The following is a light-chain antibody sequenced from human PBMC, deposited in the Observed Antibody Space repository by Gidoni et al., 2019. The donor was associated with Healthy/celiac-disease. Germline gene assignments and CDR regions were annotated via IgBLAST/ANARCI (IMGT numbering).Light chain of an antibody. Sequence: DIQMTQSPSSLSASVGDRVTITCRASQSISNYLNWYQQKPGKAPKLLIYAASSLQSDVPSRFSGSGSGTDFTLTISSLQPEDFATYYCQQSYSTPWTFGQGTKVEIK. V-gene: IGKV1-39*01. CDR2: AAS. CDR3: QQSYSTPWT. J-gene: IGKJ1*01. CDR1: QSISNY.